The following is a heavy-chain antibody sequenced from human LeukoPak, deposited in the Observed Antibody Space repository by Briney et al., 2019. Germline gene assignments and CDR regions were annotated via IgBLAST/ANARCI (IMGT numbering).Heavy chain of an antibody. J-gene: IGHJ4*02. CDR2: ISSSGSTI. V-gene: IGHV3-48*03. D-gene: IGHD5-18*01. CDR1: GFTFNSYE. CDR3: ARDLNYGRGYSYGFGY. Sequence: PGGSLRLSCAASGFTFNSYEMNWVRQAPGKGLEWVSYISSSGSTIYYADSVKGRFTISRDNAKDSLYLQMNSLRAEDTAVYYCARDLNYGRGYSYGFGYWGQGTLVTVSS.